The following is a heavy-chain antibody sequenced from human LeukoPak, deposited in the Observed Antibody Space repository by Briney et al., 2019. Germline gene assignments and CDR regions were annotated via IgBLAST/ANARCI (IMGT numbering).Heavy chain of an antibody. J-gene: IGHJ4*02. V-gene: IGHV3-30*02. CDR2: IRYDGSNK. Sequence: PGRSLRLSCAASGFTFSSYGMHWVRQAPGKGLEWVAFIRYDGSNKYYADSVKGRFTICRDNSKNTLYLQMNSLRAEDTAVYYCAKDREDYDSSGCDYWGQGTLVTVSS. CDR1: GFTFSSYG. CDR3: AKDREDYDSSGCDY. D-gene: IGHD3-22*01.